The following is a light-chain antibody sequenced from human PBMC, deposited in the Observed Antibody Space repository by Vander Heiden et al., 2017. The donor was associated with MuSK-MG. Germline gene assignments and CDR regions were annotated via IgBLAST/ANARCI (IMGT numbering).Light chain of an antibody. J-gene: IGKJ1*01. Sequence: DIQITQSPSSLSTSVGDRVTITCRASQSISSYLNWYKQKPGEAPKLLIYGASNLQSGVPSRFSGSGSGTDFTLTISSLQPEDFATYYCQQSYSTPRTFGQGTRVEIK. V-gene: IGKV1-39*01. CDR2: GAS. CDR1: QSISSY. CDR3: QQSYSTPRT.